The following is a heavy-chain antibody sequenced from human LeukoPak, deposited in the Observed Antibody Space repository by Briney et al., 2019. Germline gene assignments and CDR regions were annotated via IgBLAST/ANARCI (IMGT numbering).Heavy chain of an antibody. V-gene: IGHV3-21*01. D-gene: IGHD1-14*01. CDR2: ISWSRKYE. Sequence: GGSLRLSCAASGFTLSRYMPYWVRQAPGKGLGLISSISWSRKYEYYAASVKVRFTFSRDTANKSLYLQMNSLRADATAVYYCVRESSNLLFDYWGQGTLVTVSS. CDR1: GFTLSRYM. J-gene: IGHJ4*02. CDR3: VRESSNLLFDY.